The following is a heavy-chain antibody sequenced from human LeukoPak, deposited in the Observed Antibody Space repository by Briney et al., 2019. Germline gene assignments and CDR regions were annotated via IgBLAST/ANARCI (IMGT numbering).Heavy chain of an antibody. CDR3: AKDSYPSLYYFDY. CDR1: GFTFDDYA. Sequence: PGRSLRLSCAASGFTFDDYAMHWVRQAPGKGLEWVSGISRNSGSIGYADSVKGRFTISRDNAKNSLYLQMNSLRAEDTALYYCAKDSYPSLYYFDYWGQGTLVTVSS. V-gene: IGHV3-9*01. J-gene: IGHJ4*02. D-gene: IGHD2-2*01. CDR2: ISRNSGSI.